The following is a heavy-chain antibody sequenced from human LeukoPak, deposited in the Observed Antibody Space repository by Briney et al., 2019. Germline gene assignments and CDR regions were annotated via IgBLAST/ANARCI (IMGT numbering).Heavy chain of an antibody. CDR3: ARGRTNIVVVQRQVTSPTRQTRDFDY. D-gene: IGHD2-2*01. V-gene: IGHV3-21*01. J-gene: IGHJ4*02. Sequence: GGSLRLSCAASGFTFSSYSMNWVRQAPGKGLEWVSSISSSSSYIYYADSVKGRFTISRDNAKNSLYLQMNSLRAEDTAVYYCARGRTNIVVVQRQVTSPTRQTRDFDYWGQGTLVTVSS. CDR1: GFTFSSYS. CDR2: ISSSSSYI.